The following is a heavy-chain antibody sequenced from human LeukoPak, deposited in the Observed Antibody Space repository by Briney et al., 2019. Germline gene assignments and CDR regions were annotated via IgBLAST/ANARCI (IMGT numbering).Heavy chain of an antibody. D-gene: IGHD3-22*01. CDR1: GFTLSSYA. CDR3: ATDLHYDSSGYSVDDAFDI. J-gene: IGHJ3*02. CDR2: ISSSSSHI. Sequence: GGSLRLSCAASGFTLSSYAMSWVRQAPGKGLEWVSSISSSSSHIYYADSVLGRFTISRDNARNSLSLQMNSLRAEDTAVYYCATDLHYDSSGYSVDDAFDIWGQGTMVTVSS. V-gene: IGHV3-21*01.